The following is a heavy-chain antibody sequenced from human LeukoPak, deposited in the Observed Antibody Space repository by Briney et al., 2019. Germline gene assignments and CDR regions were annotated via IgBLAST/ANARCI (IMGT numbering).Heavy chain of an antibody. Sequence: GGSLRLSCAASGFTFSGYWMHWVRQAPGKGLVWVGRIKSKTDGGTTDYAAPVKGRFTISRDDSKNTLYLQMNSLKTEDTAVYYCTTGEQQGVDYWGQGTLVTVSS. CDR1: GFTFSGYW. V-gene: IGHV3-15*01. J-gene: IGHJ4*02. CDR2: IKSKTDGGTT. D-gene: IGHD6-13*01. CDR3: TTGEQQGVDY.